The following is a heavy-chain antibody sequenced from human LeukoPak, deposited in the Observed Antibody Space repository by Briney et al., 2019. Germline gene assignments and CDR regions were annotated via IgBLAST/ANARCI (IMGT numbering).Heavy chain of an antibody. CDR2: VNPNSGNT. V-gene: IGHV1-8*01. Sequence: ASVKVSCKASGYTFTSYDINWVRQATGQGLEWMGWVNPNSGNTGYAQKFQGRVTMTRNTSISTAYMELSSLRSEDTAVYYCARGSRKVISWFYDKYYYYYMDVWGEGTTVTISS. J-gene: IGHJ6*03. CDR1: GYTFTSYD. CDR3: ARGSRKVISWFYDKYYYYYMDV. D-gene: IGHD3-22*01.